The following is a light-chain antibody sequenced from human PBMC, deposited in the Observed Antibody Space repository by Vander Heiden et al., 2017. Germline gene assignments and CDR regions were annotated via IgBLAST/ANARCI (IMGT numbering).Light chain of an antibody. CDR3: CSYAGTPYV. Sequence: PGQSITISCTGTSRDVGSYNLVSWYQQHPGKDHKLMIYEVSKRPSGVSNRFSGSKSGNTASLTISGLQAEDEADYYCCSYAGTPYVFGTGTKVTVL. CDR2: EVS. J-gene: IGLJ1*01. CDR1: SRDVGSYNL. V-gene: IGLV2-23*02.